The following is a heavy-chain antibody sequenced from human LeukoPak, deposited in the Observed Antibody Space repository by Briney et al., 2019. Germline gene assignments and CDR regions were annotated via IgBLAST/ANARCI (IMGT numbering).Heavy chain of an antibody. CDR3: VKDARSFGGTYFDY. Sequence: GGSLRLSCVASGFTLSSYSMSWVRQAPGKGLEWVSAMSGSDTGSWYADSVKGRITISRDTSKTTLYLQMNSLRAEDTAIYYCVKDARSFGGTYFDYWGQGIQVTVSS. D-gene: IGHD4-23*01. CDR2: MSGSDTGS. V-gene: IGHV3-23*01. J-gene: IGHJ4*02. CDR1: GFTLSSYS.